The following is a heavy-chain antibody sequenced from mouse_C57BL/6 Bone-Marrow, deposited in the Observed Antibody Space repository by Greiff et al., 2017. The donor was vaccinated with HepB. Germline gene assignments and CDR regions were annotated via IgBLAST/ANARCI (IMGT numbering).Heavy chain of an antibody. CDR3: AREEGEYYYFDY. D-gene: IGHD5-1*01. V-gene: IGHV1-50*01. J-gene: IGHJ2*01. CDR1: GYTFTSYW. CDR2: IDPPDSYT. Sequence: VKLQQPGAELVEPGASVKLSCKASGYTFTSYWMQWVKQRPGQGLEWIGEIDPPDSYTNYNQKFKGKATLTVDTSSSTAYMQLSSLTSEDAAVYYCAREEGEYYYFDYWGQGTTLTVSS.